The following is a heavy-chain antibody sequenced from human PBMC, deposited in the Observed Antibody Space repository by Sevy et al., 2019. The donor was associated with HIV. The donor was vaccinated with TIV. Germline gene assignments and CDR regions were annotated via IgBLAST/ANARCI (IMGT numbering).Heavy chain of an antibody. Sequence: EGSLRLSCTASGFTFSNAWMTWVRQTPERGLEWVALIKPITDAGTTDYAAPVQGRFTISRDDSKNTVYLQLNSLKTEDTAVYYCTAGPVSFWGQGTLVTVSS. CDR3: TAGPVSF. V-gene: IGHV3-15*01. CDR1: GFTFSNAW. D-gene: IGHD3-16*01. J-gene: IGHJ4*02. CDR2: IKPITDAGTT.